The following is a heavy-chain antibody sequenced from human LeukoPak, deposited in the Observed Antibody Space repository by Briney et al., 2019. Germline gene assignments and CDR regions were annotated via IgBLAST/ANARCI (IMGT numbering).Heavy chain of an antibody. Sequence: ASVKVSCKASGYTFTSFGISWVRQAPGQGLEWMGWISVNNGNTNYAQKFQDRVTMTTDTSTSAAYMELRSLRSEDTAVYYCARAVTGHSSSWFNWFDPWGQGTLVTISS. V-gene: IGHV1-18*01. CDR3: ARAVTGHSSSWFNWFDP. CDR1: GYTFTSFG. J-gene: IGHJ5*02. CDR2: ISVNNGNT. D-gene: IGHD6-13*01.